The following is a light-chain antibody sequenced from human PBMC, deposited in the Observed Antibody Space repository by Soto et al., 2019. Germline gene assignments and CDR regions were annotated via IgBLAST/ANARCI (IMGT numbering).Light chain of an antibody. CDR2: DTS. J-gene: IGKJ5*01. CDR1: QSLTNSF. Sequence: EFVLTQSQATLPLSPGERATLSCRASQSLTNSFIAWYQQKPGQAPRLLIYDTSSRASGIPDRFSGSGSGTDFTLTISRLEPEDFAVFYCQQYGTSEIIFGQGTRLEIK. V-gene: IGKV3-20*01. CDR3: QQYGTSEII.